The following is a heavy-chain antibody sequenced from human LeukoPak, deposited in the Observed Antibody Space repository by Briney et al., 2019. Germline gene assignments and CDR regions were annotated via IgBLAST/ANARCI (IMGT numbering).Heavy chain of an antibody. CDR2: INWNGGST. CDR1: GFTFDDYG. Sequence: GGSLRLSCAASGFTFDDYGMSWVRQAPGKGLEWVSGINWNGGSTGYADSVKGRFTISRDNAKNSLYLQMNSLRAEDTALYYCARARATVTRISSFDIWGQGTMVTVSS. D-gene: IGHD4-17*01. V-gene: IGHV3-20*04. CDR3: ARARATVTRISSFDI. J-gene: IGHJ3*02.